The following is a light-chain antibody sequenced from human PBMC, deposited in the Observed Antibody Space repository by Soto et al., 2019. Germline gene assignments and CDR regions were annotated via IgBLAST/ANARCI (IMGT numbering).Light chain of an antibody. CDR2: AAS. Sequence: DIQLTQSPSFLSASVGDRVTITCRASQGISSDLAWYQQNPGKAPKLLIYAASTLQNGVPSTFSGSVSGTEFTLTISSLQPEDFGTYYCQQFKSYPITFGQGTRLEIK. CDR3: QQFKSYPIT. J-gene: IGKJ5*01. V-gene: IGKV1-9*01. CDR1: QGISSD.